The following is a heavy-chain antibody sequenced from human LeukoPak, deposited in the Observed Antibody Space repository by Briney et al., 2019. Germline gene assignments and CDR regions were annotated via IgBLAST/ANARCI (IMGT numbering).Heavy chain of an antibody. CDR1: GYTFTNFD. CDR2: MNPVSGNA. J-gene: IGHJ4*02. Sequence: ASVKVSCKASGYTFTNFDINWVRQAPGQGLEWMGWMNPVSGNAGSAQKFQGRVTITADESTSTAYMELSSLRSEDTAVYYCARSRGGMITFGGVIDLDYWGQGTLVTVSS. CDR3: ARSRGGMITFGGVIDLDY. V-gene: IGHV1-8*01. D-gene: IGHD3-16*02.